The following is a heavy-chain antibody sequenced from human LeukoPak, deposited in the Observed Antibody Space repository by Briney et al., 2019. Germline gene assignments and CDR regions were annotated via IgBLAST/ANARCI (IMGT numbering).Heavy chain of an antibody. V-gene: IGHV1-2*02. CDR3: ARLDILTGFGADY. CDR1: GYTFTGYY. J-gene: IGHJ4*02. CDR2: INPNSGGT. D-gene: IGHD3-9*01. Sequence: ASVKVSCKASGYTFTGYYMHWVRQAPGQGLEWMGWINPNSGGTNYAQKLQGRVTMTTDTSTSTAYMELRSLRSDDTAVYYCARLDILTGFGADYWGQGTLVTVSS.